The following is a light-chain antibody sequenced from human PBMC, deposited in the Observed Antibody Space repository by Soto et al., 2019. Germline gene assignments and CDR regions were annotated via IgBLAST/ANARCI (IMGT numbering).Light chain of an antibody. J-gene: IGKJ1*01. V-gene: IGKV3-20*01. CDR1: RSVSSSF. Sequence: EIVLTQSPGTLSLSPGDRATLSCRASRSVSSSFLAWYQHKPGQAPRLLMYGASSRATGIPDRFSGSGSGTDFTLTISRLEAEDSAVYYCQQYGTSPPWTFGQGTKVDIK. CDR2: GAS. CDR3: QQYGTSPPWT.